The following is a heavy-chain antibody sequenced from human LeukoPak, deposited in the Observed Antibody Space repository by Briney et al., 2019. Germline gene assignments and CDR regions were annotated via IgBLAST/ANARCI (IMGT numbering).Heavy chain of an antibody. Sequence: SQTLSLTCTVSGGSISSGGYYWSWIRQHPGKGLEWIGYIYCSGSTYYNPSLKSRVTISVDTSKNQFSLKLSSVTAADTAVYYCARVGITMVRGVKRYYFDYWGQGTLVTVSS. V-gene: IGHV4-31*03. CDR2: IYCSGST. D-gene: IGHD3-10*01. CDR3: ARVGITMVRGVKRYYFDY. CDR1: GGSISSGGYY. J-gene: IGHJ4*02.